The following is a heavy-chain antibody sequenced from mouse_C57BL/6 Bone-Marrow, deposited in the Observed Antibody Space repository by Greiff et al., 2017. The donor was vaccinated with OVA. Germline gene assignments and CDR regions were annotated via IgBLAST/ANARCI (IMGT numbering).Heavy chain of an antibody. J-gene: IGHJ1*03. D-gene: IGHD2-4*01. CDR3: ARRGYYDYDDWYFDV. CDR1: GYTFTSYW. Sequence: QVQLQQPGAELVRPGSSVKLSCKASGYTFTSYWMHWVKQRPIQGLEWIGNIDPSDSETHYNQKFKDKATLTVDKSSSTAYMQLSSLTSEDSAVYYWARRGYYDYDDWYFDVWGTGTTVTVSS. V-gene: IGHV1-52*01. CDR2: IDPSDSET.